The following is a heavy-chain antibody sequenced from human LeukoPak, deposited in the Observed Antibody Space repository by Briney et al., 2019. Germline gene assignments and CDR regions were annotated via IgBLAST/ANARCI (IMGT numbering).Heavy chain of an antibody. J-gene: IGHJ4*02. Sequence: SVNVSCKASGGTFSSYAISWVRQAPGQGLEWMGGIIPIFGTANYAQKFQGRVTITADESTSTAYMELSSLRSEDTAVYYCARSGRTVEMAYYFDYWGQGTLVTVSS. CDR1: GGTFSSYA. CDR2: IIPIFGTA. CDR3: ARSGRTVEMAYYFDY. V-gene: IGHV1-69*13. D-gene: IGHD5-24*01.